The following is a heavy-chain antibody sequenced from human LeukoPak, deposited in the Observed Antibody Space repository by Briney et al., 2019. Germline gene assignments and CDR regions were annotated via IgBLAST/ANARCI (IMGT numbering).Heavy chain of an antibody. CDR2: INHSGST. Sequence: SETLSLTCAVYGGSFSGYYWSWIRQPPGKGLEWIGEINHSGSTNYNPSLKSRVTISVDTSKNQFSLKLSSVTAVDTAVYYCARGPPIVVVTAIHNWFDPWGQGTLVTVSS. CDR1: GGSFSGYY. CDR3: ARGPPIVVVTAIHNWFDP. J-gene: IGHJ5*02. V-gene: IGHV4-34*01. D-gene: IGHD2-21*02.